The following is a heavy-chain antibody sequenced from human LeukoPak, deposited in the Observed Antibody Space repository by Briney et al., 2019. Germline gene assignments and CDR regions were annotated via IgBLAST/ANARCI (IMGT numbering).Heavy chain of an antibody. CDR2: ISGSGGST. J-gene: IGHJ4*02. CDR1: GFTFSSYA. V-gene: IGHV3-23*01. CDR3: AKAYCGGDCWPDY. D-gene: IGHD2-21*02. Sequence: PGGSLRLSCAASGFTFSSYAMRWVRQAPGKGLEWVSGISGSGGSTHHADSVKGRFTISRDNSMNTLNLQMNSLRAEDTAVYYCAKAYCGGDCWPDYWGQGILVTVST.